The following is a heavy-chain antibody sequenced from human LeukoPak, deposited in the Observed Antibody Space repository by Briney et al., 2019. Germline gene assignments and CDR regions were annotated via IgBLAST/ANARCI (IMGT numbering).Heavy chain of an antibody. CDR1: GVTFSSYA. V-gene: IGHV3-30*04. J-gene: IGHJ5*02. D-gene: IGHD6-6*01. Sequence: GRSLRLSCAASGVTFSSYAMHWVRQAPGKGLEWEAIISDDGSTKYYADSVKGRFTIFRDNSKNTLYLQMNSLRAEDMAIYYCARDLPYDSSSNWFDPWGQGTLVTVSS. CDR2: ISDDGSTK. CDR3: ARDLPYDSSSNWFDP.